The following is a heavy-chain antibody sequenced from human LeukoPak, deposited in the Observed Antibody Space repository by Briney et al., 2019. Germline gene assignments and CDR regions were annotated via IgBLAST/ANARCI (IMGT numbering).Heavy chain of an antibody. CDR2: ISAYNGNT. J-gene: IGHJ4*02. CDR3: ASGRWFGEKFDY. CDR1: GYTFTSYG. V-gene: IGHV1-18*01. Sequence: ASVKVSCKASGYTFTSYGISWVRQAPGQGLEWMGWISAYNGNTNYAQKLQGRVTMTTDTSTSTAYMELSSLRSEDTAVYYCASGRWFGEKFDYWGQGTLVTVPS. D-gene: IGHD3-10*01.